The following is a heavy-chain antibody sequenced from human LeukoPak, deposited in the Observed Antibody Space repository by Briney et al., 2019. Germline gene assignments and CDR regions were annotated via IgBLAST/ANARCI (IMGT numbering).Heavy chain of an antibody. CDR2: ISGSGGST. V-gene: IGHV3-23*01. D-gene: IGHD6-13*01. J-gene: IGHJ5*02. Sequence: AISGSGGSTYYADSVKGRFTISRDNSKNTLYLQMNSLRAEDTAVYYCAKTDSSSWYVSNWFDPWGQGTLVTVSS. CDR3: AKTDSSSWYVSNWFDP.